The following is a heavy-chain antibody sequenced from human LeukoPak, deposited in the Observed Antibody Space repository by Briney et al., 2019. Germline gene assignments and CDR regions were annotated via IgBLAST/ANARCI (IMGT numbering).Heavy chain of an antibody. V-gene: IGHV1-2*02. CDR2: INPNSGGT. D-gene: IGHD6-13*01. CDR3: ARDPRYSSSWYVEANDAFDI. CDR1: GYTFTGYY. J-gene: IGHJ3*02. Sequence: ASVKVSCKASGYTFTGYYMHWVRQAPGQGLEWMGWINPNSGGTNYAQKFQGRVTMTRDTSISTAYMELSRLRSDDTAVYYCARDPRYSSSWYVEANDAFDIWGQGTMVTVSS.